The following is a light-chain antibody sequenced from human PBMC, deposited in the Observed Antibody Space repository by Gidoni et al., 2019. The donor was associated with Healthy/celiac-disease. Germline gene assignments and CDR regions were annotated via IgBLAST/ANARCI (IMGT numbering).Light chain of an antibody. CDR1: QSVSSSY. V-gene: IGKV3-20*01. Sequence: EIVLTHSPGTLSLSPGERATLSCSASQSVSSSYLAWYQQKPGQAPRLLIYGASSRATGIPDRFSGSGSGTDFTLTISRLEPEDFAVYYCQQYGSSPQTFGQGTKVEIK. CDR3: QQYGSSPQT. J-gene: IGKJ1*01. CDR2: GAS.